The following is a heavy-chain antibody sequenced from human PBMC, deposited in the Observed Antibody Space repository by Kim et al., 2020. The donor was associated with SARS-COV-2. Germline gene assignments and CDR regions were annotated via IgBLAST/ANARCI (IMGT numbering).Heavy chain of an antibody. CDR1: GFTFSSYE. D-gene: IGHD3-16*01. CDR2: ISSSGSTI. J-gene: IGHJ4*02. Sequence: GGSLRLSCAASGFTFSSYEMNWVRQAPGKGLEWVSYISSSGSTIYYADSVKGRFTISRDNAKNSLYLQMNSLRAEDTAVYYCAREVGHGGAITDWGQGTLVTVSS. CDR3: AREVGHGGAITD. V-gene: IGHV3-48*03.